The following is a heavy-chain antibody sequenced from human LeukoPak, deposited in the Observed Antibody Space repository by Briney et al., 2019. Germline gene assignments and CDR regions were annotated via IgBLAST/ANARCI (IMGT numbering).Heavy chain of an antibody. CDR3: AKDDAYGDYGGSAFDI. J-gene: IGHJ3*02. CDR1: GFTFSSYA. Sequence: GGSLRLSCAASGFTFSSYAMSWVRQAPGKGLEWVSATSGSGGSTYYADSVKGRFTISRDNSKNTLYQQMNSLRAEDTAVYYCAKDDAYGDYGGSAFDIWGQGTMVTVSS. CDR2: TSGSGGST. D-gene: IGHD4-17*01. V-gene: IGHV3-23*01.